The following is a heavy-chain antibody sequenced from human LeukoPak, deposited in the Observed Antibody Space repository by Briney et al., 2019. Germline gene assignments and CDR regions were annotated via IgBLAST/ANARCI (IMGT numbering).Heavy chain of an antibody. CDR1: GFTFSGFW. D-gene: IGHD2-15*01. V-gene: IGHV3-7*01. Sequence: GGSPRLSCAASGFTFSGFWMSWVRQAPGKGLEWVASIKIDGSEKYYVDSVKGRFTISRDNAKNSLFLQMSSLRAEDTAVYYCTRNGRSLDYWGQGTLVTVSS. CDR3: TRNGRSLDY. CDR2: IKIDGSEK. J-gene: IGHJ4*02.